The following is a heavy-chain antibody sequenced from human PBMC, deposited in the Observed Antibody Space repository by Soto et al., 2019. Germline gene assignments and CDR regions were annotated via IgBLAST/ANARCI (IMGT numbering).Heavy chain of an antibody. Sequence: SATLSLTCAVSGGSISSSNWWSWVCQPPGKGLEWIGEIYHSGSTNYNPSLKSRVTISVDKSKNQFSLKLSSVTAADTAVYYCARGGRRDDYYYGMDVWGQGTTVTVS. V-gene: IGHV4-4*02. CDR1: GGSISSSNW. J-gene: IGHJ6*02. CDR3: ARGGRRDDYYYGMDV. CDR2: IYHSGST.